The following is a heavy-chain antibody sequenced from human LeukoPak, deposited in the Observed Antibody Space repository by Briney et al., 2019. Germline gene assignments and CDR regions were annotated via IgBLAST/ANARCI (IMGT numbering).Heavy chain of an antibody. CDR3: AKDPFRARIAAPDY. J-gene: IGHJ4*02. CDR1: GFTFSSYA. CDR2: IDGSGGNT. D-gene: IGHD6-6*01. Sequence: GGSLRLSCAASGFTFSSYAMSWVRQTPGKGLEWVSAIDGSGGNTYYADSVKGRFTISRDNSKNTLYLQMNTPRAEDTAVYYCAKDPFRARIAAPDYWGQGTLVTVSS. V-gene: IGHV3-23*01.